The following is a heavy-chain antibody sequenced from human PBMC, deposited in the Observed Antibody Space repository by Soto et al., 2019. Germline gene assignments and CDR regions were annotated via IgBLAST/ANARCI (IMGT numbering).Heavy chain of an antibody. D-gene: IGHD5-12*01. J-gene: IGHJ4*02. CDR2: ISWNGDDI. CDR1: GFNFDDYV. CDR3: AKDDTPTWLQHLDS. V-gene: IGHV3-9*01. Sequence: EVQLVESGGGLVQPGRSLRLSCAASGFNFDDYVMHWVRQAPGKGLEWVSSISWNGDDIGYADSVKGRFTICRENARNSLFLQMNSLRTEDSGLYYCAKDDTPTWLQHLDSWGQGTLVTVSS.